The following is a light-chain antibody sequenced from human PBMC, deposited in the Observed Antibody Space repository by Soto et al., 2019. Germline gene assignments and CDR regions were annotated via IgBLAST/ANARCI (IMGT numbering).Light chain of an antibody. Sequence: QSVLTQPPSVSGAPGQRVTISCTESSSNIGAGYDVHWYQQLPGTAPKLLVYGYNNRPSGVPDRFSVSKSGTSASLTITGLQTKDEADYNCQSYDSSLSAWVFGGGTKLTVL. CDR3: QSYDSSLSAWV. CDR1: SSNIGAGYD. J-gene: IGLJ2*01. V-gene: IGLV1-40*01. CDR2: GYN.